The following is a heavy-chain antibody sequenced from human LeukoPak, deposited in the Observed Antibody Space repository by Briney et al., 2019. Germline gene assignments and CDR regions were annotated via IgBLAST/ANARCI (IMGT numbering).Heavy chain of an antibody. CDR1: GFTFSSYW. Sequence: GGSLRLSCAASGFTFSSYWMHWVRQAPGKGLVWVSRINSDGSSTSYADSVKGRFTISRDNAKNTLYLQMNSLRAEDTAVYCCARDAESFITGTTGWFDPWGQGTLVTVSS. CDR2: INSDGSST. V-gene: IGHV3-74*01. CDR3: ARDAESFITGTTGWFDP. J-gene: IGHJ5*02. D-gene: IGHD1-7*01.